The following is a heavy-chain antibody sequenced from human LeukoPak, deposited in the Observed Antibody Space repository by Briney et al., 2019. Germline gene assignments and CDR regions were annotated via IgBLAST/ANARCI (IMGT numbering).Heavy chain of an antibody. CDR1: GFTFSTYA. CDR3: AKELFYYYDSSGYGY. Sequence: PGRSLRLSCAASGFTFSTYAMHWVRQAPGKGLEWVAFIRYDGSNKYYADSVKGRFTISRDNSKNTLYLQMNSLRAEDTAVYCCAKELFYYYDSSGYGYWGQGTLVTVSS. J-gene: IGHJ4*02. V-gene: IGHV3-30*02. CDR2: IRYDGSNK. D-gene: IGHD3-22*01.